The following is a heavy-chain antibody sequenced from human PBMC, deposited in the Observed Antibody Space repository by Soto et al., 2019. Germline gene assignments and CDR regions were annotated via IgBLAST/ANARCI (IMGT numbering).Heavy chain of an antibody. V-gene: IGHV2-70*01. CDR3: ARIPLYSSSRGPPYYYYGMDV. CDR1: GFSLSTSGMC. D-gene: IGHD6-6*01. Sequence: SGPTPMNPTQTLALTCTFSGFSLSTSGMCVSWIRQPPGKALEWLALIDWDDDKYYSTSLKTRLTISKDTSKNQVVLTMTNMDPVDTATYYCARIPLYSSSRGPPYYYYGMDVWVPGTTVTVSS. CDR2: IDWDDDK. J-gene: IGHJ6*02.